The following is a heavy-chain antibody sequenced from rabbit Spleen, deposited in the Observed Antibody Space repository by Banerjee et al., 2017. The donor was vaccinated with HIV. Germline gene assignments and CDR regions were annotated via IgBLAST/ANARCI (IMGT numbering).Heavy chain of an antibody. CDR1: GVSFSNNNY. D-gene: IGHD7-1*01. Sequence: QSLEESGGDLVKPGASLTLTCTASGVSFSNNNYMCWVRQAPGKGLEWIGCIYTGSSDITYYATWAKGRFTISTTSSTTVTLQMTSLTAADTATYFCARDRGSYIPPDTDYKDLWGPGTLVTVS. V-gene: IGHV1S40*01. CDR2: IYTGSSDIT. CDR3: ARDRGSYIPPDTDYKDL. J-gene: IGHJ6*01.